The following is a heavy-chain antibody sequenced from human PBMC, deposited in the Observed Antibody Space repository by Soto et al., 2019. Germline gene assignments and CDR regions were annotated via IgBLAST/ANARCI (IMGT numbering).Heavy chain of an antibody. Sequence: PSQTLSLTCAISGDGVSSNSATWNWIRQSPSRGLEWLGRTYYGSKWYNDYAVSVRSRMTINPDTSKNQFSLQLNSVIPEDTAVYYCARVNTVATYYMDVWGRGTTVTVS. CDR1: GDGVSSNSAT. CDR2: TYYGSKWYN. J-gene: IGHJ6*03. CDR3: ARVNTVATYYMDV. V-gene: IGHV6-1*01. D-gene: IGHD4-4*01.